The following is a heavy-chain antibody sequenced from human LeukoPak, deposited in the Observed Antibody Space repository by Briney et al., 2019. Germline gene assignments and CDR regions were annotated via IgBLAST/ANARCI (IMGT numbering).Heavy chain of an antibody. J-gene: IGHJ4*02. Sequence: GGSLRFSCAASGFTFSSYSMNWVRQAPGKGLEWVGFIRSKAYGGTTEYAASVKGRFTISRDDSKSIAYLQMNSLKTEDTAVYYCTRDLPDHSSSSIWGQGTLVTVSS. CDR2: IRSKAYGGTT. CDR3: TRDLPDHSSSSI. D-gene: IGHD6-6*01. V-gene: IGHV3-49*04. CDR1: GFTFSSYS.